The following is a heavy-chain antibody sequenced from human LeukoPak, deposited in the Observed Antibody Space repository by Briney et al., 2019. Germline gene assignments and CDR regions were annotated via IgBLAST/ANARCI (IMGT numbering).Heavy chain of an antibody. D-gene: IGHD6-6*01. V-gene: IGHV4-59*01. CDR3: ARASIKSKALYYYYGMDV. CDR1: GGSISSYY. J-gene: IGHJ6*02. CDR2: IYYSGST. Sequence: PSEALSLTCTVSGGSISSYYWSWIRQPPGKGLEWIGYIYYSGSTNCNPSLKSRVTISVDTSKNQFSLKLSSVTAADTAVYYCARASIKSKALYYYYGMDVWGQGTTVTVSS.